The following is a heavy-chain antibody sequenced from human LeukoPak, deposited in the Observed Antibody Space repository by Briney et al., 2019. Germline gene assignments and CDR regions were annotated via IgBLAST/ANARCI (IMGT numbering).Heavy chain of an antibody. CDR3: ARGGCSSTSCFPFDY. CDR1: GFTFSSYA. CDR2: IYSGGST. Sequence: GGSLRLSCAASGFTFSSYAMSWVRQAPGKGLEWVSVIYSGGSTYYADSVKGRFTISRDNSKNTLYLQMNSLRAEDTAVYYCARGGCSSTSCFPFDYWGQGTLVTVSS. J-gene: IGHJ4*02. D-gene: IGHD2-2*01. V-gene: IGHV3-53*01.